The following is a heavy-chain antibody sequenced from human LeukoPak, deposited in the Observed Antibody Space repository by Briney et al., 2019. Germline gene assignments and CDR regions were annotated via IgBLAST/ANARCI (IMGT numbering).Heavy chain of an antibody. J-gene: IGHJ4*02. Sequence: ASVKVSCKTSVYTFTNYDINWVRQATGQGLEWMGWMNPKSGNTGSAQRFQGRVTMTRDTSISTAYMELISLRSEDTTVYYCARVWGAIDYWGQGTLVTVSS. CDR1: VYTFTNYD. V-gene: IGHV1-8*01. CDR2: MNPKSGNT. CDR3: ARVWGAIDY. D-gene: IGHD1-26*01.